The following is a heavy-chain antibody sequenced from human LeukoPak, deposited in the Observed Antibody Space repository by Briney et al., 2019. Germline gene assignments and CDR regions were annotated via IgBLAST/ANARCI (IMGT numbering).Heavy chain of an antibody. D-gene: IGHD6-19*01. CDR1: GFTSSGFA. CDR3: AKDLEGGSGWYYNWFDP. V-gene: IGHV3-23*01. J-gene: IGHJ5*02. CDR2: ISGSGGST. Sequence: PGGSLRLSCAASGFTSSGFAMSWVRPAPGKGLGWVSEISGSGGSTYYAGSVKGRFTISRDNSKNTLYLQMNSLRAEDTAVYYCAKDLEGGSGWYYNWFDPWGQGTLVTVSS.